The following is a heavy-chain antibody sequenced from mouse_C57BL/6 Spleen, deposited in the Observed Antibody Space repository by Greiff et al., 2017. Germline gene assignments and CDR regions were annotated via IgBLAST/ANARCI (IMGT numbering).Heavy chain of an antibody. CDR2: IDPSDSYT. Sequence: VQLQQPGAELVKPGASVKLSCKASGYTFTSYWMQWVKQRPGQGLEWIGEIDPSDSYTNYNQKFKGKATLTVDTSSSTAYMQRSSLTSEDSAVYYCARGTSAQATFFDYWGQGTTLTVSS. CDR1: GYTFTSYW. J-gene: IGHJ2*01. V-gene: IGHV1-50*01. D-gene: IGHD3-2*02. CDR3: ARGTSAQATFFDY.